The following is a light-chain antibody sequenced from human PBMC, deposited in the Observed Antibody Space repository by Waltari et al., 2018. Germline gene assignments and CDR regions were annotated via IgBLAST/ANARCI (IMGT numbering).Light chain of an antibody. V-gene: IGLV1-40*01. CDR1: GTNIGAGYE. J-gene: IGLJ3*02. CDR2: GST. Sequence: QSVLTQPPSVSGAPGQRVTISCTGSGTNIGAGYEFHRYQQLPRAAPKLLIYGSTSRPLGVPARFFGSTSGTSASLAITGLQAEDEADYYCQSYDTSLSVVFGGGTKLTVL. CDR3: QSYDTSLSVV.